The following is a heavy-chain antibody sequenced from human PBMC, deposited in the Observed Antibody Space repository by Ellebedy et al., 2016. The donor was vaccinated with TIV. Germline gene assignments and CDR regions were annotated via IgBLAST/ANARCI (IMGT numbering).Heavy chain of an antibody. Sequence: MPSETLSLTCAVYGGSFSGNYWSWIPQPPGKGLEWIGEINHSGSTNSNTSLKSLVTISVDTSKNQFSLKLSSATAADTAVYYCARAPGRALTAYYKRDYGMDVWGQGTTVIVSS. CDR1: GGSFSGNY. D-gene: IGHD3-9*01. CDR3: ARAPGRALTAYYKRDYGMDV. J-gene: IGHJ6*02. CDR2: INHSGST. V-gene: IGHV4-34*01.